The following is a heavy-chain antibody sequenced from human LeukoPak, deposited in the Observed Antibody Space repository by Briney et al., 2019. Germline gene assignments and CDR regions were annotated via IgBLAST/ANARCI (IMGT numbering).Heavy chain of an antibody. D-gene: IGHD3-3*01. Sequence: SETLSLTCAVYGGSFGGYYWSWIRQPPGKGLEWIGEINHSESTNYNPSLKSRVTISVDTSKNQFSLKLSSVTAADTAVYYCARGTYYDFWSGYYTGTLLDYWGQGTLVTVSS. CDR1: GGSFGGYY. V-gene: IGHV4-34*01. CDR2: INHSEST. CDR3: ARGTYYDFWSGYYTGTLLDY. J-gene: IGHJ4*02.